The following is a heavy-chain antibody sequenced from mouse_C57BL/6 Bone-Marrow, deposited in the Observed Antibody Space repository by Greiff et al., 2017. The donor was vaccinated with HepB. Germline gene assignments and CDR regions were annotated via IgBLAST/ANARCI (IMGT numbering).Heavy chain of an antibody. V-gene: IGHV1-81*01. Sequence: VQLQQSGAELARPGASVKLSCKASGYTFTSYGISWVKQRTGQGLEWIGEIYPRSGNTYYNEKFKGKATLTADKSSSTAYMELRSLHSEDSAVSFCARRITTVVPGAWFAYWGQGTLVTVSA. J-gene: IGHJ3*01. D-gene: IGHD1-1*01. CDR2: IYPRSGNT. CDR1: GYTFTSYG. CDR3: ARRITTVVPGAWFAY.